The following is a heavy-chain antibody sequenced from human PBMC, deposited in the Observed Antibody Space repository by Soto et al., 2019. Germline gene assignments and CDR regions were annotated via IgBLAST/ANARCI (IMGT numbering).Heavy chain of an antibody. D-gene: IGHD2-15*01. Sequence: ASVKVSCKASGYTFTSYAMHWVRQAPGQRLEWMGWINAGNGNTKYSQKFQGRVTITRDTSASTAYMELSSLRSEDTAVYYCAKRRIGSGQNYYYYYGMDVWGQGTTVTVSS. CDR2: INAGNGNT. CDR1: GYTFTSYA. V-gene: IGHV1-3*01. CDR3: AKRRIGSGQNYYYYYGMDV. J-gene: IGHJ6*02.